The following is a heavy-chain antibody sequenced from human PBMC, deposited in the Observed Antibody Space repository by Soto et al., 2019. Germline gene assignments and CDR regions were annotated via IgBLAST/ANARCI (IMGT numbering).Heavy chain of an antibody. Sequence: GGSLRLSCAASGFTFSSYWMSWVRQAPGKGLEWVANIKQDGSEKYYVDSVKGRFTISRDNAKNSLYLQMNSLRAEDTAVYYCARGEGTHYDFWSGYYTAGWFDPWGQGTLVTVSS. D-gene: IGHD3-3*01. CDR3: ARGEGTHYDFWSGYYTAGWFDP. J-gene: IGHJ5*02. CDR1: GFTFSSYW. CDR2: IKQDGSEK. V-gene: IGHV3-7*01.